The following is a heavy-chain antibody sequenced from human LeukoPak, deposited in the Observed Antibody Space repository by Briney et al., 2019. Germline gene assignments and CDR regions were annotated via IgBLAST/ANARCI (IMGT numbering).Heavy chain of an antibody. CDR3: ARGPSVAAHLDY. D-gene: IGHD5-12*01. J-gene: IGHJ4*02. CDR2: IYHHGAT. Sequence: SKTLSLTCAVSGGSISSNNWWSWVRQPPGKGLEWIGEIYHHGATNYNPSLKSRVTLSVDKSKNQFSLELSSVTAADTAVYYCARGPSVAAHLDYWGQGTLVTVSS. CDR1: GGSISSNNW. V-gene: IGHV4-4*02.